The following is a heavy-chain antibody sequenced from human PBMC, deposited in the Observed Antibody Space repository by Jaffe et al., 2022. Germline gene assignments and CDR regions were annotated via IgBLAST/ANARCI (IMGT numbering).Heavy chain of an antibody. Sequence: QVQLVQSGAEVKKPGASVKVSCKASGYTFTSYGISWVRQAPGQGLEWMGWISAYNGNTNYAQKLQGRVTMTTDTSTSTAYMELRSLRSDDTAVYYCARVGIRVGIFGVVIGPDAFDIWGQGTMVTVSS. V-gene: IGHV1-18*01. CDR3: ARVGIRVGIFGVVIGPDAFDI. J-gene: IGHJ3*02. D-gene: IGHD3-3*01. CDR2: ISAYNGNT. CDR1: GYTFTSYG.